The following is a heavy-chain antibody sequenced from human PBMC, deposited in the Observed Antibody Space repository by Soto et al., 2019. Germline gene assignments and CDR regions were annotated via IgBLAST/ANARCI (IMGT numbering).Heavy chain of an antibody. CDR3: ARGGYKRGIAAAGTHTQYYYYYGMDV. J-gene: IGHJ6*02. CDR1: GYTFTGYY. Sequence: ASVKVSCKASGYTFTGYYMHWVRQAPGQGLEWMGWINPNSGGTNYAQKFQGWVTMTRDTSISTAYMELSRLRSDDTAVYYCARGGYKRGIAAAGTHTQYYYYYGMDVWGQGTTVTVSS. CDR2: INPNSGGT. V-gene: IGHV1-2*04. D-gene: IGHD6-13*01.